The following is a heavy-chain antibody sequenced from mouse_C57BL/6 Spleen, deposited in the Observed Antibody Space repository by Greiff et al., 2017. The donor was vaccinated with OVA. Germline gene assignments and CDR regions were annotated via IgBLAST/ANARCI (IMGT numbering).Heavy chain of an antibody. J-gene: IGHJ4*01. V-gene: IGHV1-26*01. CDR2: INPNNGGT. CDR1: GYTFTDYY. D-gene: IGHD2-4*01. Sequence: EVQLQQSGPELVKPGASVKISCKASGYTFTDYYMNWVKQSHGKSLEWIGDINPNNGGTSYNQKFKGKATLTVDKSSSTAYMEPRSLTSEDSAVYYCARNDYDYDGYYAMDYWGQGTSVTVSS. CDR3: ARNDYDYDGYYAMDY.